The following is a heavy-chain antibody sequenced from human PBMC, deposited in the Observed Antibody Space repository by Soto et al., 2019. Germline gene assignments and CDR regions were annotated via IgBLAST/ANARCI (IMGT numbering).Heavy chain of an antibody. CDR1: GFTLSNAW. CDR3: TTHTRLISVFVVPWDS. V-gene: IGHV3-15*01. J-gene: IGHJ4*02. D-gene: IGHD3-3*01. Sequence: EVQLEESGGGPVEPGGSLRLSCAASGFTLSNAWMNWGRHTPGRGLEWVGRIKSRSDGGTPDYGAPVKGRFTISRDDSLNTVYLQMNSLTAEDTGVYYCTTHTRLISVFVVPWDSWGQGTLVTVSS. CDR2: IKSRSDGGTP.